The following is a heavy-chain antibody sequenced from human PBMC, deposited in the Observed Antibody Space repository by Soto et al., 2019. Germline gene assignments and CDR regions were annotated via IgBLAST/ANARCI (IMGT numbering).Heavy chain of an antibody. CDR2: ISISSSYT. Sequence: GGSLRLSCAASGFTFSDYYMSWIRQAPGKGLEWVSYISISSSYTNYADSVKGRFTISRDNAKNSLYLQMNSLRAEDTAVYYCARWGPYYYDSSGYSDYWGQGTLVTVSS. CDR1: GFTFSDYY. D-gene: IGHD3-22*01. CDR3: ARWGPYYYDSSGYSDY. V-gene: IGHV3-11*06. J-gene: IGHJ4*02.